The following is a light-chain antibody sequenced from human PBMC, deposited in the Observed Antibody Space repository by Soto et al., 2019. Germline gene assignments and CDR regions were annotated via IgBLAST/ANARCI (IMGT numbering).Light chain of an antibody. CDR3: QQYDTSPRT. CDR2: GAS. CDR1: QSVSSNY. V-gene: IGKV3-20*01. Sequence: EVMLKQSPGTLSLSPGERATLYCRASQSVSSNYLAWYQQKSGQAPSLLIYGASNSSTGITERFSGSGSGTDFTLTIRGLEPESFVVDYCQQYDTSPRTFGKGTKVEVK. J-gene: IGKJ1*01.